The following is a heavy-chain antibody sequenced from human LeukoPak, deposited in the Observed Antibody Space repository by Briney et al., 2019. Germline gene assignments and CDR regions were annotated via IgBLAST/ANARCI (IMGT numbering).Heavy chain of an antibody. CDR2: IIPIFGTA. V-gene: IGHV1-69*05. CDR3: ASCGYYNNWFDP. D-gene: IGHD3-22*01. J-gene: IGHJ5*02. Sequence: GASVKVSCKASGGTFSSYAISRVRQAPGQGLEWMGGIIPIFGTANYAQKFQGRVTITTDESTSTAYMELSSLRSEDTAVYYCASCGYYNNWFDPWGQGTLVTVSS. CDR1: GGTFSSYA.